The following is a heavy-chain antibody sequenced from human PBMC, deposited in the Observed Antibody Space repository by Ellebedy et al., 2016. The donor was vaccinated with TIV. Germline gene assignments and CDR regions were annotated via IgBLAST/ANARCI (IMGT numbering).Heavy chain of an antibody. CDR1: GFTFSKYD. J-gene: IGHJ3*02. CDR2: IGTAGDT. D-gene: IGHD3-9*01. CDR3: ARSRREDYHILTGYYGTHDDFDI. Sequence: GGSLRLXXAASGFTFSKYDMHWVRQATGKGLEWVSRIGTAGDTYYPGSVKGRFTISRENAKNSLYLQMNSLRAGDTAVYYCARSRREDYHILTGYYGTHDDFDIWGQGTMVTVSS. V-gene: IGHV3-13*01.